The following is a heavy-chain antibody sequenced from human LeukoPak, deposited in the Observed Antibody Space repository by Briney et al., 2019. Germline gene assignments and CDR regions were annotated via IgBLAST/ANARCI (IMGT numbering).Heavy chain of an antibody. CDR2: IYYSGST. D-gene: IGHD5-24*01. Sequence: SETLSLTCSVSGGSISSYYWSWIRQPPGKGLEWIGYIYYSGSTNYNPSLKSRVTISVDTSKNQFSLKLSSVTAADTAVCYCARDRDGYNSLDYWGQGTLVTVSS. V-gene: IGHV4-59*01. CDR1: GGSISSYY. J-gene: IGHJ4*02. CDR3: ARDRDGYNSLDY.